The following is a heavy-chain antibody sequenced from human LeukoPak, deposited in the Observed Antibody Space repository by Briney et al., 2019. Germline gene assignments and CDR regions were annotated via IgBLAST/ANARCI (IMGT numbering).Heavy chain of an antibody. CDR1: GGSFSGYY. V-gene: IGHV4-34*01. D-gene: IGHD3-22*01. CDR2: INHSGST. CDR3: ARGRRYYYDSSGYWEAFDI. Sequence: NPSETLSLTCAVYGGSFSGYYWSWIRQPPGKGLEWIGEINHSGSTNYNPSLKSRVTISVDTSKNQFSLKLSSVTAADTAVYYCARGRRYYYDSSGYWEAFDIWGQGTMVTVSS. J-gene: IGHJ3*02.